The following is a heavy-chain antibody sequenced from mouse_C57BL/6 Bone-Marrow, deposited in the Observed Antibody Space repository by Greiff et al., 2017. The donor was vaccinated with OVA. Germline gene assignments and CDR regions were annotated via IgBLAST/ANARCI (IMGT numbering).Heavy chain of an antibody. V-gene: IGHV5-9*01. D-gene: IGHD2-3*01. Sequence: EVKLVESGGGLVKPGGSLKLSCAASGFTFSSYTMSWVRQTPEKRLEWVATISGGGGNTYYPDSVKGRFTISRDNAKNTLYLQMSSLRSEDTALYYCARQPISFYDGYYLYAMDYWGQGTSVTVSS. CDR1: GFTFSSYT. CDR2: ISGGGGNT. J-gene: IGHJ4*01. CDR3: ARQPISFYDGYYLYAMDY.